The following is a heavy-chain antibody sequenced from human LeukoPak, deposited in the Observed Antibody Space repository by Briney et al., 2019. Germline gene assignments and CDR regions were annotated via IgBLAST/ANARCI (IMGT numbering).Heavy chain of an antibody. CDR1: GGSFSGYY. CDR3: ARGGWVGYCSSTSCPQTPYYYYYYMDV. V-gene: IGHV4-34*01. Sequence: SETLSLTCAVYGGSFSGYYWSWIRQPPGKGLEWIGEINHSGSTNYNPSLKSRVTISVDTSKNQFSLKLSSVTAADTAVYHCARGGWVGYCSSTSCPQTPYYYYYYMDVWGKGTTVTVSS. D-gene: IGHD2-2*01. CDR2: INHSGST. J-gene: IGHJ6*03.